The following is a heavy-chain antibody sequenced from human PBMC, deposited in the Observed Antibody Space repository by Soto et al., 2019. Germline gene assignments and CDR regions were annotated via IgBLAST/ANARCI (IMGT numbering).Heavy chain of an antibody. CDR1: GFTFSDYY. J-gene: IGHJ6*02. V-gene: IGHV3-11*01. CDR3: ARDRYDFWSGSEHYGMDV. Sequence: QVQLVESGGGLVKPGGSLRLSCAASGFTFSDYYMNWVRKAPGKGLEWLSYISGGGGLIYYADSVKGRITISRDNAKNSLYLQMNSLRAEDTAVYYCARDRYDFWSGSEHYGMDVWVQGTPVTVSS. CDR2: ISGGGGLI. D-gene: IGHD3-3*01.